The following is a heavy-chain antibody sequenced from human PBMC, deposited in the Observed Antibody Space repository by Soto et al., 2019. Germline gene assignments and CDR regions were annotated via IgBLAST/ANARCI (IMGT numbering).Heavy chain of an antibody. CDR3: ARDRTISDYRSSGALGL. CDR2: IYSGGTT. Sequence: PGGSLRLSCTASGFTVSSHYMSWVRQAPGKGLEWVSVIYSGGTTYYAKSVTGRFIVSRDNSKSTVYLQMNSLRAEDTAVYYCARDRTISDYRSSGALGLWGQGTLVTVSS. CDR1: GFTVSSHY. J-gene: IGHJ4*02. D-gene: IGHD6-6*01. V-gene: IGHV3-66*01.